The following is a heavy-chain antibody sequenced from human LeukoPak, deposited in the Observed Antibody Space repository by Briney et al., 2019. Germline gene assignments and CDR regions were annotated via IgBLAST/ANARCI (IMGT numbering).Heavy chain of an antibody. D-gene: IGHD3-22*01. CDR1: GFSVSSNY. CDR2: FYINGRT. Sequence: GGSLRLSCAASGFSVSSNYMSWVRQAPGRGPEWISVFYINGRTYYADSVKGRFTISRDNSMNMVFLQMTSLRVEDTALYYCARVADGGSSGYYKYWGQGTLVTVSS. V-gene: IGHV3-66*01. CDR3: ARVADGGSSGYYKY. J-gene: IGHJ4*02.